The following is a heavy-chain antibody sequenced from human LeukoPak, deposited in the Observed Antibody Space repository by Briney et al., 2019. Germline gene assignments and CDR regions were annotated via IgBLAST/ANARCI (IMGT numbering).Heavy chain of an antibody. D-gene: IGHD5-18*01. CDR3: ARVPRGYSYGSRFDF. V-gene: IGHV3-30-3*01. CDR2: VSPHVNTI. Sequence: GGSLRLSCVASGFTFTDHSMHWVRQPPGKGLEWVAVVSPHVNTIFYADSMKGRFTISRDNSKNTLYLQMNSLRAEDTAIYYCARVPRGYSYGSRFDFWGQGTLVTLSS. J-gene: IGHJ4*02. CDR1: GFTFTDHS.